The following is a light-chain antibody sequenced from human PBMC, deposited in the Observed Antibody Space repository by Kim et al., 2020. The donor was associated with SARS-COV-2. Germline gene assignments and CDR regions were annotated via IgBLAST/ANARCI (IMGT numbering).Light chain of an antibody. CDR1: SSDVGGYNY. J-gene: IGLJ1*01. V-gene: IGLV2-14*04. Sequence: SITISCTGNSSDVGGYNYVSWYQQHPGKAPKLMIYDVSKRPSGVSNRFSGSKSGNTASLTISGLQAEDEADYYCSSYTSSSTSSYVFGTGTKVTVL. CDR3: SSYTSSSTSSYV. CDR2: DVS.